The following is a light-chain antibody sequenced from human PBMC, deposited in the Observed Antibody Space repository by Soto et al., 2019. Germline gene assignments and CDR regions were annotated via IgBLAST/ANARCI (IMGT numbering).Light chain of an antibody. CDR2: GAS. V-gene: IGKV3-20*01. J-gene: IGKJ4*01. CDR3: QQYGSSPLT. Sequence: EIVLKKSPGTLSLSPGERATLSCRASQSVSSSFLAWYQQKPGQAPRLLIYGASSRATGIPDRFSGSGSGTDFTLTISRLEPEDVAVYYCQQYGSSPLTFGGGTKVEIK. CDR1: QSVSSSF.